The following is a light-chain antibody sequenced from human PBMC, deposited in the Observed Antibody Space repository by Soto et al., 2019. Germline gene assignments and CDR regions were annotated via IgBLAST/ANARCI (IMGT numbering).Light chain of an antibody. Sequence: QSALTQPPSVSGSPGQSVTISCTGTSSDVGSYNRVSWYQQPPGTAPKLMLYEVSNRPSGVPDRFSGSKSGNTASLTISGLQAEEEADYYCSSYTSRTTWVFGGGTKLTVL. CDR3: SSYTSRTTWV. V-gene: IGLV2-18*02. CDR2: EVS. CDR1: SSDVGSYNR. J-gene: IGLJ3*02.